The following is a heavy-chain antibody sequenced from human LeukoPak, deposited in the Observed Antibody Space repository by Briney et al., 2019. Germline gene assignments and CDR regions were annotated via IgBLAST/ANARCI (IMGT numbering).Heavy chain of an antibody. D-gene: IGHD3-22*01. Sequence: ASVKVSCKASGGTFSSYAISWVRQAPGQGLEWMGRIIPILGLANYAQKFQGRVTITADKSTSTAYMELSSLRSEDTAVYYCARANDHYYDSSGYYFRHWFDPWGQGTLVTVSS. CDR2: IIPILGLA. CDR3: ARANDHYYDSSGYYFRHWFDP. V-gene: IGHV1-69*04. J-gene: IGHJ5*02. CDR1: GGTFSSYA.